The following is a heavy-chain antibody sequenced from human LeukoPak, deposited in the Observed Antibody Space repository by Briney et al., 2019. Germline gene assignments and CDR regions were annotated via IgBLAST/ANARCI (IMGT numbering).Heavy chain of an antibody. V-gene: IGHV1-8*01. CDR3: ARAGYRSGGSCYYYYYGMDV. D-gene: IGHD2-15*01. CDR1: GYTFTSYD. CDR2: MNPNSGNT. J-gene: IGHJ6*02. Sequence: ASVKVSCKASGYTFTSYDINWVRQATGQGLEWMGWMNPNSGNTGYAQKFQGRVTMTRNTSISTAYMELSSLRSEDTAVYYCARAGYRSGGSCYYYYYGMDVWGQGTTVTVSS.